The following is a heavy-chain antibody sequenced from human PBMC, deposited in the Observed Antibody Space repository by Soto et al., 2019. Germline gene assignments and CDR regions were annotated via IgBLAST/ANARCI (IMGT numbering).Heavy chain of an antibody. Sequence: EVQLVESGGRLVQPGGSLRLSCAASGFTFNTYSMNWVRQAPGKGLEWIAYISRDSRTVYYEDAVRGRFTISRDNDKDSLLVERTRLRVEDTAVESCARASIPYVDYYGLDVWGQGTMVIVSS. D-gene: IGHD2-2*01. CDR3: ARASIPYVDYYGLDV. V-gene: IGHV3-48*01. CDR2: ISRDSRTV. CDR1: GFTFNTYS. J-gene: IGHJ6*02.